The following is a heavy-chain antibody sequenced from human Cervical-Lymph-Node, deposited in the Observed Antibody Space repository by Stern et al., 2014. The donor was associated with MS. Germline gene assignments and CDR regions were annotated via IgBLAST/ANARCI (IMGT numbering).Heavy chain of an antibody. Sequence: VQLVESGGGLVKPGGSLRLSCVASGFSFSDHYMSWIRQTPGKGLERISYISGTGGSTHYADSVKGRFTISRDNANNSVYLQMTSLRVEDTAIYYCARGSGAFDNWGLEILVTVSS. CDR2: ISGTGGST. CDR3: ARGSGAFDN. CDR1: GFSFSDHY. J-gene: IGHJ4*02. V-gene: IGHV3-11*01.